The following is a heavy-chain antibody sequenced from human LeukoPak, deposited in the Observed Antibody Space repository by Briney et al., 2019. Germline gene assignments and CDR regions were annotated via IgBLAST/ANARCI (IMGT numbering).Heavy chain of an antibody. CDR1: GFTFSSYG. CDR3: ANPAGIAAAGTGNWLDT. V-gene: IGHV3-30*02. CDR2: IRYDGSNK. Sequence: QPGGSLRLSCAASGFTFSSYGMHWVRQAPGKGLEWVAFIRYDGSNKYYADSVKGRFTISRDNSKNTLYLQMNSLRAEDTAVYYCANPAGIAAAGTGNWLDTGGQGTLVTVSS. D-gene: IGHD6-13*01. J-gene: IGHJ5*02.